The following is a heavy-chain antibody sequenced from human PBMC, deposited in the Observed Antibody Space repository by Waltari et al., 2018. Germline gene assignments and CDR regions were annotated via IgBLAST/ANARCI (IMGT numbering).Heavy chain of an antibody. Sequence: VQSGSAVQNPGAAVWVSRQSPVDSFTALHLPWFRPAPNQRFQWEGCFNPKTGDSPSAANFLGRSTMSSDTPINTVYLDLSGLRSDDTAVYCCARDPGPSVGAPDLWGQGTLVTVFS. CDR1: VDSFTALH. V-gene: IGHV1-2*02. CDR3: ARDPGPSVGAPDL. D-gene: IGHD1-26*01. CDR2: FNPKTGDS. J-gene: IGHJ5*02.